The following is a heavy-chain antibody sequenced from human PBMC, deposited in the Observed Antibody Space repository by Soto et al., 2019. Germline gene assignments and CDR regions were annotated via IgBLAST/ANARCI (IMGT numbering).Heavy chain of an antibody. CDR1: GGTFSSYA. CDR3: ARSQGSSTSLEIYYYYYYGMDV. Sequence: QVQLVQSGAEVKKPGSSVKVSCKASGGTFSSYAISWVRQAPGQGLEWMGGIIPISDTTNYAQKFQGRVTMTADESTSTAYMELSSLRSEDTAVYYCARSQGSSTSLEIYYYYYYGMDVWGQGPRVTVSS. CDR2: IIPISDTT. V-gene: IGHV1-69*01. D-gene: IGHD2-2*01. J-gene: IGHJ6*02.